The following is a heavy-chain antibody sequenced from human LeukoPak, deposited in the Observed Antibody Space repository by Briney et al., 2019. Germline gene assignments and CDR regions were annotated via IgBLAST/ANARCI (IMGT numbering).Heavy chain of an antibody. Sequence: PGGSLRLSCGASGFNFDDYGMSWVRQVPGKGLEWIAGIDRNGGIREYLDSVKGRFTISRDNAKNSLYLQMNSLSAEDTALYFCARDDSYASRYFDNWGQGTLVTVSS. CDR3: ARDDSYASRYFDN. CDR1: GFNFDDYG. V-gene: IGHV3-20*04. CDR2: IDRNGGIR. J-gene: IGHJ4*02. D-gene: IGHD2-21*02.